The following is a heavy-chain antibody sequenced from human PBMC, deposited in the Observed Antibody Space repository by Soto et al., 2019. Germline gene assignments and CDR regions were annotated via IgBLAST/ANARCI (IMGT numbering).Heavy chain of an antibody. J-gene: IGHJ2*01. V-gene: IGHV3-66*01. CDR3: AREGGVQYGEHTLPHWYFDL. D-gene: IGHD3-10*01. CDR2: IYSGGST. Sequence: GGSLRLSCAASGFTVSSNYMSWVRQAPGKGLEWVSVIYSGGSTYYADSVKGRFTISRDNSKNTLYLQMNSLRAEDTAVYYCAREGGVQYGEHTLPHWYFDLWGRGTLVTVSS. CDR1: GFTVSSNY.